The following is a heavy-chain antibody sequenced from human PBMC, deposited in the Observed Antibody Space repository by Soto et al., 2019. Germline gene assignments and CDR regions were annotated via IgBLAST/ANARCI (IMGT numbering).Heavy chain of an antibody. Sequence: PGGSLRLSCAASGFTFSSYAMSWVRQAPGKGLEWVSAISGSGGSTYYADSVKGRFTISRDNSKNTLYLQMNSLRAEDTAVYYCAKSPGMVRGVMRFDPWGQGTLVTVSS. CDR1: GFTFSSYA. CDR2: ISGSGGST. CDR3: AKSPGMVRGVMRFDP. J-gene: IGHJ5*02. D-gene: IGHD3-10*01. V-gene: IGHV3-23*01.